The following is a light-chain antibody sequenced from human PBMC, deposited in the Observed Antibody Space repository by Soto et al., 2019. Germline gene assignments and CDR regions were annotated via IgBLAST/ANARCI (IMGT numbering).Light chain of an antibody. J-gene: IGKJ4*01. CDR2: GAS. Sequence: DIQMTQSPSTLPASVGDRVTITCLASQSINNYLSWYQQKPGKAPNLLIFGASTLQSGVPSRFSGSGSGTDFTLTISSLQPEDFATYYCLQSYRTPLTFGGGTKVDIK. CDR3: LQSYRTPLT. CDR1: QSINNY. V-gene: IGKV1-39*01.